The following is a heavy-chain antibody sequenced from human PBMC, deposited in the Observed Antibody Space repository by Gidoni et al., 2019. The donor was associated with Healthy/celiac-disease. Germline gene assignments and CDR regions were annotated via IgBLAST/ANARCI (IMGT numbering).Heavy chain of an antibody. CDR3: ARTAYFLGAEYYFDY. CDR2: IYSGGST. CDR1: GFTVSSNY. V-gene: IGHV3-53*02. Sequence: EVQLVETGGGLIQPGGSLRLSCAASGFTVSSNYMSWVRQAPGKGLEWVSVIYSGGSTYYADSVKGRFTISRDNSKNTLYLQMNSLRAEDTAVYYCARTAYFLGAEYYFDYWGQGTLVTVSS. J-gene: IGHJ4*02. D-gene: IGHD3-3*01.